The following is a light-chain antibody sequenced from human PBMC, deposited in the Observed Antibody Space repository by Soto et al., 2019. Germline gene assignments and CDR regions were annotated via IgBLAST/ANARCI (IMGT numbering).Light chain of an antibody. Sequence: QSALTQPASVSGSPGQSITISCTGTRSDIGGYTYVSWYQQHPGKAPKLIIYDVSNRPSGVSNRFSGSKSGNTASLAISGLQAEDEADYYCSSYTSSKTLVFGGGTKLTVL. V-gene: IGLV2-14*03. CDR1: RSDIGGYTY. CDR3: SSYTSSKTLV. J-gene: IGLJ2*01. CDR2: DVS.